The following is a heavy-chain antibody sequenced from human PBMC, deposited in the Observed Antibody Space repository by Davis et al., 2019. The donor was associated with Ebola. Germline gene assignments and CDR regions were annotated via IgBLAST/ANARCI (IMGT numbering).Heavy chain of an antibody. CDR3: ARGGRWYDIMTEEYVMDV. CDR2: ISSSSTNI. Sequence: GGSLRLSCAASGFRFATYTMNWVRQAPGKGLEWISYISSSSTNIYYANSVKGRFTTSRDNTKNSLFLQMSSLRHEDTAVYYCARGGRWYDIMTEEYVMDVWGKGTTVTVSS. J-gene: IGHJ6*03. D-gene: IGHD3-9*01. V-gene: IGHV3-48*02. CDR1: GFRFATYT.